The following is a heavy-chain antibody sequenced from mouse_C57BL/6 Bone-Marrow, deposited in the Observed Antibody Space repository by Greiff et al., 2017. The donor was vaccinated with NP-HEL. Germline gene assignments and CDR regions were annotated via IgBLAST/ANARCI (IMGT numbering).Heavy chain of an antibody. J-gene: IGHJ4*01. CDR1: GFSFNTYA. D-gene: IGHD1-1*01. CDR3: VRNLVLGTWGAMDY. Sequence: EVQVVESGGGLVQPKGSLKLSCAASGFSFNTYAMNWVRQAPGKGLEWVARIRSKSNNYATYYADSVKDRFTISRDDSESMLYLQMNNLKTEDTAMYYCVRNLVLGTWGAMDYWGQGTSVTVSS. V-gene: IGHV10-1*01. CDR2: IRSKSNNYAT.